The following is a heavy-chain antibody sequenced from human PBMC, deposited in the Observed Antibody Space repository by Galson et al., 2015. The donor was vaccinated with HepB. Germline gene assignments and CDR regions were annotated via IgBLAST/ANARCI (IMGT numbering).Heavy chain of an antibody. J-gene: IGHJ4*02. D-gene: IGHD4-17*01. Sequence: SLRLSCAASGFTFSSYAMYWVRQAPGKGLEYVSVISSDGGGTYYADSVKGRFTISRDNSKNTLYLQMSSLRPEDTAVYYCVKPLTTTAGGDYWGQGTLVTVSS. CDR2: ISSDGGGT. CDR3: VKPLTTTAGGDY. CDR1: GFTFSSYA. V-gene: IGHV3-64D*06.